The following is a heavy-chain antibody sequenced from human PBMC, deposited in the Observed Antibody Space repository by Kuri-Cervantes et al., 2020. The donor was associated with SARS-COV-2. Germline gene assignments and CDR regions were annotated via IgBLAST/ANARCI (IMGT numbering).Heavy chain of an antibody. CDR1: GFTVSSNE. D-gene: IGHD6-6*01. V-gene: IGHV3-NL1*01. CDR3: ARDVGGRSSL. Sequence: GESLKISCAASGFTVSSNEMSWVRQAPGKGLEWVSVIYSGGSSTYYADSVKGRFTISRDNAKSTLYLQMNSLRAEDTAVYYCARDVGGRSSLWGQGTLVTVSS. CDR2: IYSGGSST. J-gene: IGHJ4*03.